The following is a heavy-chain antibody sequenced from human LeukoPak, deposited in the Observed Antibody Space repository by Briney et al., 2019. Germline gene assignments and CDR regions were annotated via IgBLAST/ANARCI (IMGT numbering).Heavy chain of an antibody. Sequence: GGSLRLSCVASGFTFSNYIMNWVRQAPGKGLEWVSSIDSSGTYIYYADSVKGRFTISRDNAKNSLYLQMNSLGAEDTAVYYCARDPRSYYHSSGYRYYCGMDVWGQGTAATVSS. D-gene: IGHD3-22*01. V-gene: IGHV3-21*01. CDR1: GFTFSNYI. CDR3: ARDPRSYYHSSGYRYYCGMDV. J-gene: IGHJ6*02. CDR2: IDSSGTYI.